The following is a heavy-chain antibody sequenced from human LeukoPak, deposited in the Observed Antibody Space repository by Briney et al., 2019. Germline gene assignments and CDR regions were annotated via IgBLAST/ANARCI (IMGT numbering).Heavy chain of an antibody. CDR3: ARTNPEDYSSSLYYFDY. D-gene: IGHD6-6*01. CDR2: INSDGSST. J-gene: IGHJ4*02. Sequence: PGGSLSLSCAASGFTFSSYWMHWVRQAPGKGLVWVSRINSDGSSTSYADSVKGRFTISRDNAKNTLYLQMNSLRAEDTAVYYCARTNPEDYSSSLYYFDYWGQGTLVTVSS. V-gene: IGHV3-74*01. CDR1: GFTFSSYW.